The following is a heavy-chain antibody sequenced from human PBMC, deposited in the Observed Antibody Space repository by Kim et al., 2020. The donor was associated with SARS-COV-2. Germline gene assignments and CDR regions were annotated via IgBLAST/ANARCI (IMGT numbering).Heavy chain of an antibody. J-gene: IGHJ4*02. Sequence: SETLSLTCTVSGGSISSSSYYWGWIRQPPGKGLEWIGSGDYRWSSDYNQSLKSRVTISVDTSKNQFSLKLSSVTAADTAVYYCARQWFGESYFDYWGQGTLVTVSS. CDR1: GGSISSSSYY. V-gene: IGHV4-39*01. CDR2: GDYRWSS. CDR3: ARQWFGESYFDY. D-gene: IGHD3-10*01.